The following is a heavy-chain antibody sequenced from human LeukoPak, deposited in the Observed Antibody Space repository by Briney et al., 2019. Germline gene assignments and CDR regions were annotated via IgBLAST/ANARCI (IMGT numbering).Heavy chain of an antibody. Sequence: SGTLSLTCTVSGGSLSRYYRSWVRQPAGKGLEWIGRIYTRGSTNYNPCLKSGGTISVDTTKNQYSLMLRTVHAADTAVDYFGGDGALYSYGYYYYYMDVWGKGTTVTISS. CDR3: GGDGALYSYGYYYYYMDV. CDR2: IYTRGST. CDR1: GGSLSRYY. J-gene: IGHJ6*03. V-gene: IGHV4-4*07. D-gene: IGHD5-18*01.